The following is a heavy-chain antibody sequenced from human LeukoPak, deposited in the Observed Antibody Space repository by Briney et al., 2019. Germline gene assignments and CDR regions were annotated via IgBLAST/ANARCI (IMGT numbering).Heavy chain of an antibody. V-gene: IGHV3-11*01. D-gene: IGHD3-9*01. CDR1: GFTFSDYY. CDR2: ISSGGTTI. Sequence: GGSLRLSCAASGFTFSDYYMSWVRQAPGKGLEWLSYISSGGTTIYYADSVKGRFTISGDNAKNSLYLQMNSLRAEDTAVYYGARSRQEGQVIAEYDIVTGYFLHWGQGSLVTVSS. CDR3: ARSRQEGQVIAEYDIVTGYFLH. J-gene: IGHJ4*02.